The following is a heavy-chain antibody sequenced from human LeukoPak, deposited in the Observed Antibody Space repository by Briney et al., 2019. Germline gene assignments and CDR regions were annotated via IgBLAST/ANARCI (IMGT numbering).Heavy chain of an antibody. CDR2: ISYDGSNK. D-gene: IGHD4-17*01. J-gene: IGHJ3*02. V-gene: IGHV3-30*04. Sequence: GGSLRLSCAASGFTFSSYAMHWVRRAPGKGLEWVAVISYDGSNKYYADSVKGRFTISRDNSKNTLYLQMNSLRAEDTAVYYCARAGPTTVTTLNAFDIWGQGTMVTVSS. CDR3: ARAGPTTVTTLNAFDI. CDR1: GFTFSSYA.